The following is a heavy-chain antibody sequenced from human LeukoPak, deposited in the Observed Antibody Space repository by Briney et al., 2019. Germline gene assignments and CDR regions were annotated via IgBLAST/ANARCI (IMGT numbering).Heavy chain of an antibody. CDR2: IGGSGGST. CDR1: GFSFSAYA. J-gene: IGHJ4*02. D-gene: IGHD6-19*01. V-gene: IGHV3-23*01. CDR3: ARDPSRAAVAGTPQDY. Sequence: PGGSLRLSCAASGFSFSAYAMNWVRQAPGKGLEWVPIIGGSGGSTYYADSVKGRFTISRDNSKNTLYLQMNSLRAEDTAVYYCARDPSRAAVAGTPQDYWGQGTLVTVSS.